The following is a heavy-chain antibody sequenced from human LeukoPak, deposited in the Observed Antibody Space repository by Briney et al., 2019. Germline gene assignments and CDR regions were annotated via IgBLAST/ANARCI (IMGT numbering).Heavy chain of an antibody. D-gene: IGHD3-22*01. J-gene: IGHJ4*02. CDR3: ARGRAYYDSSGFFNY. CDR1: GDSLSGYY. Sequence: SETLSLTCNVSGDSLSGYYWNWIRQPAGKGLEWIGRMYTTGSTSYNPSLASRVTMSVDTSKNQFSLNLNSVTASDTAFYYCARGRAYYDSSGFFNYWGQGILVTVSS. CDR2: MYTTGST. V-gene: IGHV4-4*07.